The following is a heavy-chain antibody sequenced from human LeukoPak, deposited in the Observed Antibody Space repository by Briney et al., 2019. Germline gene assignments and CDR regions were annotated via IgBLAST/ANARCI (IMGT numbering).Heavy chain of an antibody. D-gene: IGHD5-18*01. Sequence: SETLSLTCAVSGGSFSGYYWSWIRQPPGKGLEWIGEINHSGSTNYNPSLKSRVTISVDTSKNQFSLKLSSVTAADTAVYYCARGGRGYSYGQRWGQGTLVTVSS. V-gene: IGHV4-34*01. CDR1: GGSFSGYY. CDR3: ARGGRGYSYGQR. CDR2: INHSGST. J-gene: IGHJ4*02.